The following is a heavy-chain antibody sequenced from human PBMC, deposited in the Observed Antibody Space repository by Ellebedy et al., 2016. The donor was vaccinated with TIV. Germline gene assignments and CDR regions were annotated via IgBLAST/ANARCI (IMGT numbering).Heavy chain of an antibody. V-gene: IGHV1-18*01. CDR2: ISAYNGNT. J-gene: IGHJ6*02. Sequence: AASVKVSCKASGYTFTSYGISWVRQAPGQGLEWMGWISAYNGNTNYAQKLQGRVTMTTDTSTRTAYMELRSLRSDDTAVYYCARDCSSTSCYMEDYYGMDVWGQGTTVTVSS. CDR3: ARDCSSTSCYMEDYYGMDV. D-gene: IGHD2-2*02. CDR1: GYTFTSYG.